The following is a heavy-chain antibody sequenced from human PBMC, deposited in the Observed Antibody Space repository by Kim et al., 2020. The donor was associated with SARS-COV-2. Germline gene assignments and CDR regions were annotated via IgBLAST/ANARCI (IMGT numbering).Heavy chain of an antibody. V-gene: IGHV1-46*01. CDR1: GYTFTSYY. D-gene: IGHD1-26*01. Sequence: ASVKVSCKASGYTFTSYYMHWVRQAPGQGLEWMGIINPSGGSTSYAQKFQGRVTMTRDTSTSTVYMELSSLRSEDTAVYYCARDGGDSGSYYRGFDAFDIWGQGTMVTVSS. CDR3: ARDGGDSGSYYRGFDAFDI. J-gene: IGHJ3*02. CDR2: INPSGGST.